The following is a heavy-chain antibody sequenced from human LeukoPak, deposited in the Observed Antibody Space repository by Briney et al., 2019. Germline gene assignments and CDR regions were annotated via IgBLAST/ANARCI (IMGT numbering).Heavy chain of an antibody. V-gene: IGHV3-7*01. J-gene: IGHJ4*02. Sequence: GGSLRLSCAASGFIFTNYFVSWVRQAPGKGLEWVASIKHDGSEKYYVDSVRGRFTISRDNTMNSLYLQMSSLRAEDTAVYYCATDRGWRTSGYYLYYFEYWGQGTLVTYSS. D-gene: IGHD3-3*01. CDR2: IKHDGSEK. CDR3: ATDRGWRTSGYYLYYFEY. CDR1: GFIFTNYF.